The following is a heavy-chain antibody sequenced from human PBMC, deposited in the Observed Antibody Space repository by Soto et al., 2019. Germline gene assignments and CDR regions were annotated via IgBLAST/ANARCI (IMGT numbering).Heavy chain of an antibody. CDR1: GLTFTSYS. CDR2: ISSSSSTT. V-gene: IGHV3-48*01. J-gene: IGHJ4*02. CDR3: VLWPPYYFDY. Sequence: SGGSLRLSCAASGLTFTSYSMNWVRQAPGKGLEWVSFISSSSSTTYYADSVKGRFTISRDNSKNTLYLQMNSLRAEDTAVYYCVLWPPYYFDYWGQGTLVTVSS. D-gene: IGHD3-10*01.